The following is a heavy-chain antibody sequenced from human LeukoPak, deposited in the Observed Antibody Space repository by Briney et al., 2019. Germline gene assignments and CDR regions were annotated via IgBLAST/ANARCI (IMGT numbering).Heavy chain of an antibody. D-gene: IGHD6-13*01. V-gene: IGHV4-34*01. CDR2: INHSGST. CDR3: ARQGYSSSWYVSFDY. J-gene: IGHJ4*02. Sequence: PSETLSLTCAVYGGSFSGYYWSWIRQPPGKGLEWIGEINHSGSTNYNPSLKSRVTISVDTSKNQFSLKLSSVTAADTAVYYCARQGYSSSWYVSFDYWGQGTLVTVSS. CDR1: GGSFSGYY.